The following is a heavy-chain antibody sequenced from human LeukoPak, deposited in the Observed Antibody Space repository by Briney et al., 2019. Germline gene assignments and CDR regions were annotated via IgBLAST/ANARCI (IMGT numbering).Heavy chain of an antibody. CDR1: GGSISSGSYY. CDR3: VKEVARRTGGFDP. D-gene: IGHD3/OR15-3a*01. CDR2: IYHSGTA. J-gene: IGHJ5*02. Sequence: SQTLPLTCTVSGGSISSGSYYWVWIRQSPGKGLEWIGSIYHSGTAYYNPSLKSRVTISVDTSKNQFSLKLSSVTATDTAVYYCVKEVARRTGGFDPWGQGTLVTVSS. V-gene: IGHV4-39*07.